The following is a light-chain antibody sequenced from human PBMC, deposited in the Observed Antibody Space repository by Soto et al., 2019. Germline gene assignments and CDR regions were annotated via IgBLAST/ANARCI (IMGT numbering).Light chain of an antibody. CDR1: QSVSSSY. J-gene: IGKJ4*01. CDR3: QQYGSSQLT. V-gene: IGKV3-20*01. CDR2: GAS. Sequence: EIVLTQSPGTLSLSPGERATLSCRSSQSVSSSYLAWYQQKPGQAPRLLIYGASSRATGITDRFSGSGSGTDFTLTISRLEPEDFAVYYCQQYGSSQLTVGGGTKVDIK.